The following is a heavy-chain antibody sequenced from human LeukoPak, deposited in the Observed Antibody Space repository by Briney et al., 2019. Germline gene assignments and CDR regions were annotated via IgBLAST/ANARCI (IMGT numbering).Heavy chain of an antibody. D-gene: IGHD6-6*01. J-gene: IGHJ6*02. CDR1: GGTFSSYA. Sequence: ASVKVSCKASGGTFSSYAISWVRQAPGQGLEWMGRIIPILGIANYAQKFQGRVTITADKSTSTAYMELSSLRSEDTAVHYCARDEYSSSSLNSDYGMDVWGQGTTVTVSS. CDR2: IIPILGIA. V-gene: IGHV1-69*04. CDR3: ARDEYSSSSLNSDYGMDV.